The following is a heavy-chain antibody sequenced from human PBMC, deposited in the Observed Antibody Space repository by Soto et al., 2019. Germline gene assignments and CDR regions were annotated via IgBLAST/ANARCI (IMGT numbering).Heavy chain of an antibody. CDR2: ISWNSGSI. CDR3: AKDIAAAGDY. D-gene: IGHD6-13*01. Sequence: GGSLRLSCAASGFTFDDYAMHWVRQAPGKGLEWVSGISWNSGSIGYADSVKGRFTISRDNAKNSLYLQMNSLRAEDTALYYCAKDIAAAGDYWGQGTLVTGSS. CDR1: GFTFDDYA. J-gene: IGHJ4*02. V-gene: IGHV3-9*01.